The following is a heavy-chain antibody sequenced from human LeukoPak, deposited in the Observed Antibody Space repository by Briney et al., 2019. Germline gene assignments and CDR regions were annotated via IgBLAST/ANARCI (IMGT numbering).Heavy chain of an antibody. D-gene: IGHD2-15*01. CDR2: IIPILGIA. Sequence: GASVKVSCKASGGTFSSYAISWVRQAPGQGLEWMGRIIPILGIANYAQKFQGRVTITADKSTSTAYMELSSLRSEDTAVYYCARDGEGYCSGGSCYPFDYWGQGTLVTVSS. CDR1: GGTFSSYA. V-gene: IGHV1-69*04. CDR3: ARDGEGYCSGGSCYPFDY. J-gene: IGHJ4*02.